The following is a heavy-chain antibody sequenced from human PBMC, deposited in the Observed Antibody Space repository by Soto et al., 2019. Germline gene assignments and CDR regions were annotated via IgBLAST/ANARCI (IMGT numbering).Heavy chain of an antibody. CDR2: ISAYNGNT. D-gene: IGHD2-15*01. CDR1: GYTFTSYG. V-gene: IGHV1-18*01. Sequence: QVQLVQSGAEVMKPGASVKVSCKASGYTFTSYGIRWVRQDPGQGLEWMGWISAYNGNTNYAQKLQGRVTMTTDTSTSTAYMELRSLRSDDTAVYYCARDRGYCSGGSCYSRWIDYWGQGTLVTVSS. J-gene: IGHJ4*02. CDR3: ARDRGYCSGGSCYSRWIDY.